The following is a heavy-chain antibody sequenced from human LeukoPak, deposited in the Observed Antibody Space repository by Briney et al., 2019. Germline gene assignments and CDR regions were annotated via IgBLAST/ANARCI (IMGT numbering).Heavy chain of an antibody. Sequence: ASVKVSCKASGYTFTSYAMHWVRQAPGQRLEWMGWINAGNGNTKYSQEFQGRVTITRDTSASTAYMELSSLRSEDMAVYYCARFGTVDNWFDPWGQGTLVTVSS. V-gene: IGHV1-3*03. J-gene: IGHJ5*02. CDR2: INAGNGNT. CDR1: GYTFTSYA. CDR3: ARFGTVDNWFDP. D-gene: IGHD1-14*01.